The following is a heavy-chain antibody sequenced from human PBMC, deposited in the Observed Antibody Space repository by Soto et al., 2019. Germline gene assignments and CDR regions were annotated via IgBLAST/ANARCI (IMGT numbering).Heavy chain of an antibody. J-gene: IGHJ5*02. CDR1: GYTLTDNY. CDR3: ARGGIAAAATVNWFDP. V-gene: IGHV1-18*04. CDR2: ISAYNGNT. Sequence: ASVKVSCKASGYTLTDNYMHWVREAPGQGLEWMGWISAYNGNTNYAQKLQGRVTMTTDTSTSTAYMELRSLRSDDTAVYYCARGGIAAAATVNWFDPWGQGTLVTVSS. D-gene: IGHD6-13*01.